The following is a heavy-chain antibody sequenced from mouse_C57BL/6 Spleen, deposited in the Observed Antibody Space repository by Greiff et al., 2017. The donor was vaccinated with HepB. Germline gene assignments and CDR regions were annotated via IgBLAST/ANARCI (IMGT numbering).Heavy chain of an antibody. CDR3: ARLDGY. Sequence: DVKLQESGPGLVKPSQSLSLTCSVTGYSITSGYYWNWIRQFPGNKLEWMGYISYDGSNNYNPSLKNRISITRDTSKNQFFLKLNSVTTEDTATYYCARLDGYWGQGTTLTVSS. CDR1: GYSITSGYY. V-gene: IGHV3-6*01. D-gene: IGHD2-3*01. J-gene: IGHJ2*01. CDR2: ISYDGSN.